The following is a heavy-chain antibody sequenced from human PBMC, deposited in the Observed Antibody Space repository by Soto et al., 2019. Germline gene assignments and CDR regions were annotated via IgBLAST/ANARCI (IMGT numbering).Heavy chain of an antibody. Sequence: QVHLQESGPGLVKPSETLSLTCTVSGGSSSSYYWSWIRQPVGRGLEWIGHIYTSGSTTYNPSLKKRVTMSVDTSKHQFSLRLSSVTAADTAVYYCAREGLDWSVEGMDVWGRGTTVTVSS. D-gene: IGHD3-9*01. J-gene: IGHJ6*02. CDR3: AREGLDWSVEGMDV. V-gene: IGHV4-4*07. CDR2: IYTSGST. CDR1: GGSSSSYY.